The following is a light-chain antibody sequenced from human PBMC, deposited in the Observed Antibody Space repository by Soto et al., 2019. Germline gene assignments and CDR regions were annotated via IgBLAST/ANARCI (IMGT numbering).Light chain of an antibody. Sequence: EIVLTQSPGTLSLSPGDRATLSCRASQRVSNSYLAWYQQKPGQAPRLLIYDASTRAAGVPDRVTGGGSGTDFTLTIIALEPEDFALYFCQQYERPPFAFGQGTRLEI. CDR2: DAS. V-gene: IGKV3-20*01. CDR3: QQYERPPFA. CDR1: QRVSNSY. J-gene: IGKJ2*01.